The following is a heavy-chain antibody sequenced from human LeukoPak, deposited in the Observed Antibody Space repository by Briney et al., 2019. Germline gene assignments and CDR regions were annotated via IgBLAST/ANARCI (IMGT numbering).Heavy chain of an antibody. J-gene: IGHJ4*02. V-gene: IGHV4-4*02. CDR2: IDHGGST. CDR3: ARGLVGIAAAGDNFDY. Sequence: SETLSLTCTVSSDSIFTSNWWSWVRQPPGKGLEWIGYIDHGGSTNYNPSLKSRVTISVDTSKNQFSLKLSSVTAADTAVYYCARGLVGIAAAGDNFDYWGQGTLVTVSS. CDR1: SDSIFTSNW. D-gene: IGHD6-13*01.